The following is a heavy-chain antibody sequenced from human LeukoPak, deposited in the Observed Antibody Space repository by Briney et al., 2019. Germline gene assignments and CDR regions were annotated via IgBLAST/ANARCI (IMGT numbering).Heavy chain of an antibody. CDR3: AREDPQTTVPEGMDV. CDR2: IYYSGTT. CDR1: GGSISNYY. J-gene: IGHJ6*02. Sequence: SETLSLACTVSGGSISNYYWSWIRQSPGKGLEWIGYIYYSGTTNSNPSLKSRVTISVDTSKNQFSLQLRSVTAADTAVYYCAREDPQTTVPEGMDVWGQGTTVIVSS. V-gene: IGHV4-59*01. D-gene: IGHD4-17*01.